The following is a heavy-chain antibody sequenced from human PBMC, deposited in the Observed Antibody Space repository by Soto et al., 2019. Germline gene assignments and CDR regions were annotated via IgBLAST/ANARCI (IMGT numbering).Heavy chain of an antibody. D-gene: IGHD3-16*02. CDR3: ARDIMGFYDYIWGSYRRNAFDI. Sequence: GGSLRLSCAASGFTFSSYWMSWVRQAPGKGLEWVANIKQDGSEKYYVDSVKGRFTISRDNAKNSLYLQMNSLRAEDTAVYYCARDIMGFYDYIWGSYRRNAFDIWGQGTMVTVSS. CDR2: IKQDGSEK. J-gene: IGHJ3*02. CDR1: GFTFSSYW. V-gene: IGHV3-7*01.